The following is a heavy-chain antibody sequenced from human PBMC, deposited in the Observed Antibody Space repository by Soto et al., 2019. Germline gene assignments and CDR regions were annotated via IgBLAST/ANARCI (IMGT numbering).Heavy chain of an antibody. V-gene: IGHV1-8*01. Sequence: QVQLVQSGAEVKKPGASVKVSCKASGYTFTSYDINWVRQATGQGLEWMGWMNPNSGNTGYAQKFQGRVTMSRNTSISTAYMGLSSRGSEDTDVYYCARERTYFGDYWGQGTLVTVSS. CDR1: GYTFTSYD. CDR3: ARERTYFGDY. J-gene: IGHJ4*02. CDR2: MNPNSGNT. D-gene: IGHD3-9*01.